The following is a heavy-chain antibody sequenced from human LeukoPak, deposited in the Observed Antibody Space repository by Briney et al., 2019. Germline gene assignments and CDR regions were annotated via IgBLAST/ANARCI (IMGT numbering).Heavy chain of an antibody. D-gene: IGHD3-22*01. V-gene: IGHV3-30-3*01. CDR3: AKDPYYYDSSGYHYYYYYYMDV. Sequence: GGSLRLSCAASGFTFSSYAMHWVRQAPGKGLEWVAVISYVGSNKYYADSVKGRFTISRDNSKNTLYLQMNSLRAEGTAVYYCAKDPYYYDSSGYHYYYYYYMDVWGKGTTVTVSS. CDR2: ISYVGSNK. J-gene: IGHJ6*03. CDR1: GFTFSSYA.